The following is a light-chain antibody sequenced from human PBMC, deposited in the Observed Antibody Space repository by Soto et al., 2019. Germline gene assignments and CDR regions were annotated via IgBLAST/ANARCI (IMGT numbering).Light chain of an antibody. CDR2: DAS. J-gene: IGKJ4*01. V-gene: IGKV3-11*01. CDR3: QHRSNWLA. CDR1: QSVSSY. Sequence: EIVLTQSPATLSLSPGERATLSCRASQSVSSYFACYQQQPAPAPRLLIYDASNRATGLPARFSGSWSGTAFTLTITSLAPEDFAVYYCQHRSNWLAFGGGTKVDI.